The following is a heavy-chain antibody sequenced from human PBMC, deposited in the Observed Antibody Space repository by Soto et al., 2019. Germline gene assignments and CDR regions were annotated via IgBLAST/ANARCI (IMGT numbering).Heavy chain of an antibody. CDR3: ARMGSSTLYYFDY. Sequence: PSETLSLTCAVYCGSFSGYYWSWIRQPPGKGLEWIGEINHSGSTNYSPSLKSRVTISLDTSKNQFSLNLSSVTAADTAVYYCARMGSSTLYYFDYWGQGTLVTVSS. D-gene: IGHD6-13*01. V-gene: IGHV4-34*01. J-gene: IGHJ4*02. CDR1: CGSFSGYY. CDR2: INHSGST.